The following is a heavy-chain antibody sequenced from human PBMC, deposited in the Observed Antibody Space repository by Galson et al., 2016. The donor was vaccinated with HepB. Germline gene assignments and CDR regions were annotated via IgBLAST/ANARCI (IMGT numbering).Heavy chain of an antibody. CDR3: AGGSGCSDGYCRYGLDV. CDR1: GGSITSSNW. CDR2: IYHSGST. V-gene: IGHV4-4*02. Sequence: SETLSLTCAVSGGSITSSNWWTWVRQPPGKGLEWIGEIYHSGSTNYNPSLKSRVTVSVDKSKNQFSLKLSPVTAADTAVYYCAGGSGCSDGYCRYGLDVWGQGTAVTVSS. D-gene: IGHD2-15*01. J-gene: IGHJ6*02.